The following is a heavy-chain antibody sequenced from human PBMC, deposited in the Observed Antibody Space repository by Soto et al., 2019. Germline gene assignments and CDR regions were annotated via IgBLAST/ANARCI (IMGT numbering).Heavy chain of an antibody. J-gene: IGHJ6*02. Sequence: ASVKVSCKASGGTFSSYGISWVRQAPGQGLEWMGGIIPIFGTANYAQKFQGRVTITADESTSTAYMELSSLRSEDTAVYYCARDLRDIVVVPAATLDYYYYGMDVWGQGTTVTVSS. CDR3: ARDLRDIVVVPAATLDYYYYGMDV. V-gene: IGHV1-69*13. D-gene: IGHD2-2*01. CDR2: IIPIFGTA. CDR1: GGTFSSYG.